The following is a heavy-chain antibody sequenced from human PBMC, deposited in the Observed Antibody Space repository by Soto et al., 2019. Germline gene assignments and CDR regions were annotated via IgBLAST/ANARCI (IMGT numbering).Heavy chain of an antibody. CDR2: INPNSGGT. V-gene: IGHV1-2*02. CDR1: GYTFTGYY. CDR3: ARGGLWTGPQRQFDY. D-gene: IGHD2-21*01. J-gene: IGHJ4*02. Sequence: ASVKVSCKASGYTFTGYYMHWVRQAPGQGLEWMGWINPNSGGTNYAQKFQGGVTMTRDTSISTAYMELSRLRSDDTAVYYCARGGLWTGPQRQFDYWGQGTLVTVSS.